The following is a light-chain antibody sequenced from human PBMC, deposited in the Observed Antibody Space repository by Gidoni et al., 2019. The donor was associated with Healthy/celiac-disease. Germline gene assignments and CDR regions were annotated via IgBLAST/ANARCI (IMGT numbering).Light chain of an antibody. J-gene: IGKJ2*01. Sequence: DSVMAQYTLSLPVTPGEPASISCRSRQSLLHSSGYNYVDWYLQKPGQSPQLLIYLCSNRASGVPDRFSASGSGTDFTLKISRVEAEDVGVYYCMQALQTPLTFGQGTKLEIK. CDR2: LCS. V-gene: IGKV2-28*01. CDR1: QSLLHSSGYNY. CDR3: MQALQTPLT.